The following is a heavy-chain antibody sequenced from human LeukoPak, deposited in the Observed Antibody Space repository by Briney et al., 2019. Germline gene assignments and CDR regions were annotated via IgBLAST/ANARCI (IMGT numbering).Heavy chain of an antibody. CDR2: ISSSGSTI. J-gene: IGHJ4*02. CDR1: GFTFSDYY. D-gene: IGHD3-22*01. V-gene: IGHV3-11*01. CDR3: ARDNYYDSSGYSDY. Sequence: GGSLRLSCAASGFTFSDYYMSWIRQAPGKGLEWVSYISSSGSTIYYADSVKGRFTISRDNAKSSLYLQMNSPRAEDTAVYYCARDNYYDSSGYSDYWGQGTLVTVSS.